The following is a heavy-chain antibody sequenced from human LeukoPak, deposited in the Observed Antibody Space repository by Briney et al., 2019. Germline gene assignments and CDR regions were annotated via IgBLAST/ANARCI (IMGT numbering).Heavy chain of an antibody. CDR3: ARDKADLDYDFWSGAGGMGWRAFDI. CDR2: IYYSGRT. V-gene: IGHV4-59*01. D-gene: IGHD3-3*01. Sequence: TETLPLTCTVSGGSISSYYWSWIRQPPGRGLKWIGYIYYSGRTKYNPSLKSRVTISEDTFKNQFSLKLSSVTAADTAVYYCARDKADLDYDFWSGAGGMGWRAFDIWGQGTMVTVSS. J-gene: IGHJ3*02. CDR1: GGSISSYY.